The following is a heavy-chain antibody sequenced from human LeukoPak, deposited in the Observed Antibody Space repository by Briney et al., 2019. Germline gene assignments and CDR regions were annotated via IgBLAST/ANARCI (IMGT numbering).Heavy chain of an antibody. CDR3: ASYSGYAQ. CDR2: MNPNSGNT. Sequence: ASVKVSCKAFGYTFTDYAMNWVRQAPGHGLEWMGWMNPNSGNTGYAQKFQGRVTISRNTSITTAYMELSGLTSEDTAVYYCASYSGYAQWGQGTLVTVSS. J-gene: IGHJ4*02. CDR1: GYTFTDYA. D-gene: IGHD5-12*01. V-gene: IGHV1-8*01.